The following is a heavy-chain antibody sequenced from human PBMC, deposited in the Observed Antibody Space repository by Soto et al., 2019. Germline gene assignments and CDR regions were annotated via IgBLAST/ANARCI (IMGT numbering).Heavy chain of an antibody. D-gene: IGHD4-4*01. Sequence: KTSETLSLTCTVSGGSVSSGSYYWTWIRQPPGKGLEWLGYIYYSGTTNYNPSLKSRVTRSVDTSKNQFSLKLSSVTAADTAVYYFARVSDAPTVTLFDYWGQGTLVTVSS. CDR3: ARVSDAPTVTLFDY. J-gene: IGHJ4*02. V-gene: IGHV4-61*01. CDR2: IYYSGTT. CDR1: GGSVSSGSYY.